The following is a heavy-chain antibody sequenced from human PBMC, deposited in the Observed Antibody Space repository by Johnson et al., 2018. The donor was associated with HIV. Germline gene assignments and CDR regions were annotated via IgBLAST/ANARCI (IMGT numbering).Heavy chain of an antibody. CDR3: ARGPIADDAFDI. Sequence: VQLVESGGGVVQPGRFLRLSCAASGFSFSSNYMSWVRQAPGKGLEWVSVIYSGGSTYYADSVKGRFTISRDNSKNTLYLQMNSLRAEDTAVYFCARGPIADDAFDIWGQGTMVTVSS. V-gene: IGHV3-66*02. CDR1: GFSFSSNY. D-gene: IGHD3-16*02. CDR2: IYSGGST. J-gene: IGHJ3*02.